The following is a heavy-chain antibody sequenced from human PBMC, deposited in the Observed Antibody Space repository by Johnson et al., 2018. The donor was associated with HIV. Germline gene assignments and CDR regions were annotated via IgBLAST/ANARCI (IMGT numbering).Heavy chain of an antibody. CDR3: ARVSCSSTSCLGDGAFDI. V-gene: IGHV3-11*01. CDR1: GFTFSDYY. D-gene: IGHD2-2*01. Sequence: VQLVESGGGLVKPGGSLRLSCAASGFTFSDYYISWIRQAPGKGLEWVSYISSSGSTIYYADSVKGPFTISRDNAKNSLYLQMNTLRAEDTALYYCARVSCSSTSCLGDGAFDIWGQGTMVTVSS. J-gene: IGHJ3*02. CDR2: ISSSGSTI.